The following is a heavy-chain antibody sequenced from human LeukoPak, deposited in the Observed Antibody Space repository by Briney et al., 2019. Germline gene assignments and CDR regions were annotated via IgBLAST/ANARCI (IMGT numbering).Heavy chain of an antibody. CDR2: ISYDGSNK. CDR3: AKADCSSTSCYVLWFDP. D-gene: IGHD2-2*01. V-gene: IGHV3-30*18. J-gene: IGHJ5*02. CDR1: GFTFSSYG. Sequence: GGSLRLSCAASGFTFSSYGMHWVRQAPGKGLEGVAVISYDGSNKYYADSVKGRFTISRDNSKNTLYLQMNSLRAEDTAVYYCAKADCSSTSCYVLWFDPWGQGTLVTVSS.